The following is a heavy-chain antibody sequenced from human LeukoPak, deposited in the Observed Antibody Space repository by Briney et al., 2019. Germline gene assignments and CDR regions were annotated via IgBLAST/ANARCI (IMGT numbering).Heavy chain of an antibody. CDR3: AKGLVGNWNYDWFEP. D-gene: IGHD1-7*01. J-gene: IGHJ5*01. V-gene: IGHV3-23*01. CDR1: GFTFSSYA. CDR2: ISGSGGRT. Sequence: GGSLRLSCAASGFTFSSYAMSWVRQAPGKGLEWVSAISGSGGRTYYADSVKGRFTISRDNSKNTLYLQMNSLRAEDTAVYYCAKGLVGNWNYDWFEPCGQGTMVTVSS.